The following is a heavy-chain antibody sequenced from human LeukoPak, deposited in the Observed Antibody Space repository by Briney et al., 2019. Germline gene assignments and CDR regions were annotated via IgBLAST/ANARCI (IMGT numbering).Heavy chain of an antibody. CDR2: IYSGGST. Sequence: PGRSLRFSCAASGFTVSSNYMSWVRQAPGKGLEWVSVIYSGGSTYYADSVKGRFTISRDNSKNTLYLQMNSLRAEDTAVYYCARTPGYSSGWYYFDYWGQGTPVTVSS. J-gene: IGHJ4*02. CDR3: ARTPGYSSGWYYFDY. CDR1: GFTVSSNY. V-gene: IGHV3-66*01. D-gene: IGHD6-19*01.